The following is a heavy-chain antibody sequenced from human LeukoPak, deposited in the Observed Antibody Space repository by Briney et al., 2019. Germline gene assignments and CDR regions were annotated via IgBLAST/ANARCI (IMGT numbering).Heavy chain of an antibody. J-gene: IGHJ4*02. V-gene: IGHV3-11*04. Sequence: PGGSLRLSCAASGFTFSDYYMSWIRQAPGRGLEWVSYISGNSRTIYYADSVKGRFTISRDNAKNSLYLQMNSLRAEDMAVYYCARRYYSDSSGYLYWGQGTLVTVSS. D-gene: IGHD3-22*01. CDR1: GFTFSDYY. CDR2: ISGNSRTI. CDR3: ARRYYSDSSGYLY.